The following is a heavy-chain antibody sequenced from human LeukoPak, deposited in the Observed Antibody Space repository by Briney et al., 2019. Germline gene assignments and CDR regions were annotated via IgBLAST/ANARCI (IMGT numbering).Heavy chain of an antibody. CDR3: AREGAQQQLDY. D-gene: IGHD6-13*01. V-gene: IGHV4-59*12. J-gene: IGHJ4*02. CDR2: IYYSGST. CDR1: GGSISSYY. Sequence: PSETLSLTCTVSGGSISSYYWSWIRQPPGKGLEWIGYIYYSGSTNYKPSLKSRVTISVDTSKNQFSLKLSSVTAADTAVYYCAREGAQQQLDYWGQGTLVTVSS.